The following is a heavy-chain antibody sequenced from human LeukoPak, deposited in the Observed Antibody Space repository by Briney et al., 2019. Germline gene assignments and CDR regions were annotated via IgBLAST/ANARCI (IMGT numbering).Heavy chain of an antibody. CDR3: AKDRRFLSNYYDSGAYLDY. CDR1: GFTFSSYA. V-gene: IGHV3-30*04. J-gene: IGHJ4*02. D-gene: IGHD3-22*01. CDR2: ISYDGSNK. Sequence: PGGSLSLSCAASGFTFSSYAMHWVRQAPGKGLEWVAVISYDGSNKYYADSVKGRFTISRDNCKNTLYLQMNSLRAEDTAVYYCAKDRRFLSNYYDSGAYLDYWGQGTLVTVSS.